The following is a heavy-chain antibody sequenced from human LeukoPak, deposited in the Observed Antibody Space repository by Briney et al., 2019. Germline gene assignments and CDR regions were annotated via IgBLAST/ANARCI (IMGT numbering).Heavy chain of an antibody. CDR3: ARDRGEGEDAFDI. V-gene: IGHV1-69*04. D-gene: IGHD3-10*01. CDR2: IIPILDIA. J-gene: IGHJ3*02. Sequence: WASVKVSCKASGGTFSSYAISWVRQAPGQGLEWMGRIIPILDIANYAQKFQGRVTITADESTSTAYMELSSLRSEDTAVYYCARDRGEGEDAFDIWGQGTMVTVSS. CDR1: GGTFSSYA.